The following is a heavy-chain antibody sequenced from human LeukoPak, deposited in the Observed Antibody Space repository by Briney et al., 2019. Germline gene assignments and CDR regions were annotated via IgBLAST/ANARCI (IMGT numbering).Heavy chain of an antibody. J-gene: IGHJ4*02. D-gene: IGHD1-1*01. CDR2: LNPNSGDT. V-gene: IGHV1-2*02. CDR1: GNTFTGFY. CDR3: ARDRHWNQGNFDY. Sequence: ASVKVSCKASGNTFTGFYIHWVRQAPGQGLEWMGWLNPNSGDTNYAQKFQGRVTMTRDTSINTAFMELSRLRSDDTAVYYCARDRHWNQGNFDYWGQGTLVTVSS.